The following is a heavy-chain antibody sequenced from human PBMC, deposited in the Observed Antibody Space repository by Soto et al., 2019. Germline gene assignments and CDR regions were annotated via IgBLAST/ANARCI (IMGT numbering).Heavy chain of an antibody. J-gene: IGHJ6*02. D-gene: IGHD3-9*01. CDR3: TTPKAGLLTGYYRVLFAGV. V-gene: IGHV3-15*07. Sequence: EVQLVESGGGLVKPGGSLRLSCAASGFTFSNAWMNWVRQAPGKGLEWVGRIKSKTDGGTTDYAAPVKGRFTISRDHSKNTLYLQMNSLKTEDTAVHYCTTPKAGLLTGYYRVLFAGVWGQGTTVTVSS. CDR1: GFTFSNAW. CDR2: IKSKTDGGTT.